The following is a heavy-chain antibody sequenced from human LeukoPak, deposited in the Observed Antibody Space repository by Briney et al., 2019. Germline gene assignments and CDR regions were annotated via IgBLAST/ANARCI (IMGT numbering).Heavy chain of an antibody. Sequence: SETLSLTCTVSGGSISSYYWSWIRQPPGKGLEWIGYIYYSGSTNYNPSLKSRATISVDTSKNQFSLKLSSVTAADTAVYYCARDLYYYDSSGYDSAFDIWGQGTMVTVSS. CDR2: IYYSGST. CDR3: ARDLYYYDSSGYDSAFDI. CDR1: GGSISSYY. J-gene: IGHJ3*02. D-gene: IGHD3-22*01. V-gene: IGHV4-59*01.